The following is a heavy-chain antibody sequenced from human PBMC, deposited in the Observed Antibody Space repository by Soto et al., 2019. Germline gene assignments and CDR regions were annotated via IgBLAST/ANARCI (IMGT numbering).Heavy chain of an antibody. J-gene: IGHJ4*02. Sequence: SDTLSLTCTVSGGSLSSGSISSSSYYWGWIRQPPGKGLEWIGSIYYRGNTHYNPALRSRVIIFVDTPKNQFSLKLSSVTAADTAVYYCARHFNGDFEYWGQGTLVTVSS. D-gene: IGHD2-8*01. CDR3: ARHFNGDFEY. CDR2: IYYRGNT. V-gene: IGHV4-39*01. CDR1: GGSLSSGSISSSSYY.